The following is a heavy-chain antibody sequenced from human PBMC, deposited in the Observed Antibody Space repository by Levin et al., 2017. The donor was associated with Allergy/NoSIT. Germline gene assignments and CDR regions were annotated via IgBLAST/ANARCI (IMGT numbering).Heavy chain of an antibody. J-gene: IGHJ4*02. CDR3: ARLSKGRDGKWVNFDY. D-gene: IGHD2-8*01. Sequence: SGPTLVKPTQTLTLTCTLSGFSLTTSGLCVSWIRQPPGKSLEWLARIDWDDEQYFSTSLRTRLTISKDTSKNEVVLTLTNLDPEEPAPDYCARLSKGRDGKWVNFDYWGQGILVTVSS. CDR2: IDWDDEQ. CDR1: GFSLTTSGLC. V-gene: IGHV2-70*11.